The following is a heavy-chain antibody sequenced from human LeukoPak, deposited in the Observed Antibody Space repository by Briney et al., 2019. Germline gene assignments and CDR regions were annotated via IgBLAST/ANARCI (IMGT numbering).Heavy chain of an antibody. CDR1: GFTFDDYA. J-gene: IGHJ4*02. D-gene: IGHD1-26*01. CDR2: ISWNSGSI. CDR3: AKDILGIVGATMGFDY. V-gene: IGHV3-9*01. Sequence: SLRLSCAASGFTFDDYAMHWVRQAPGKGLEWVSGISWNSGSIGYADSVKGRFTISRDNAKNSLYLQMNSLRAEDTALYYCAKDILGIVGATMGFDYWGQGTLVTVSS.